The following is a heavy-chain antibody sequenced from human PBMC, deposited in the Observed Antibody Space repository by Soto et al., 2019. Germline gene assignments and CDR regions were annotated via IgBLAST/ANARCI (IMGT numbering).Heavy chain of an antibody. J-gene: IGHJ4*02. Sequence: SENLSLTCAVNGGSLSGYYWNWIRQYPGKGLEWMGEINQNRGTKYKPSLKSRASISVVASTNPFSLKLNSLTAEDTLVYYCGLVLAGGEDYWGQGTRVTV. CDR3: GLVLAGGEDY. CDR2: INQNRGT. CDR1: GGSLSGYY. V-gene: IGHV4-34*01. D-gene: IGHD6-19*01.